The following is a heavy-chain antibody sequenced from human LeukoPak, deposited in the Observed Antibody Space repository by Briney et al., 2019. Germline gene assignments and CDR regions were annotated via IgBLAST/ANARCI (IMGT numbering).Heavy chain of an antibody. J-gene: IGHJ4*02. CDR1: GYTFTSYY. Sequence: ASVKVSCKASGYTFTSYYMHWVRQAPGQGLEWMGIISPSGGSTSYAQKFQGRVTMTGDTSTSTVYMELSSLRSEDTAVYYCARAGSGTYDYWGQGTLVTVSS. CDR3: ARAGSGTYDY. CDR2: ISPSGGST. V-gene: IGHV1-46*01. D-gene: IGHD1-1*01.